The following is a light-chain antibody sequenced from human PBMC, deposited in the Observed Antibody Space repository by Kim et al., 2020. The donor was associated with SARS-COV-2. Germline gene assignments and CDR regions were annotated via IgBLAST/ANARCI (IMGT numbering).Light chain of an antibody. CDR2: YNH. J-gene: IGLJ3*02. Sequence: QSVLTQPPSVSAAPGQKVTISCSGTNSNIGNNHVSWYQQVPGTAPQHLIYYNHSRRSGIPDRFSASTSGTSAALGITGLQPGEEGEYFCATWDNSQSAGVFGGGTKVTVL. CDR1: NSNIGNNH. CDR3: ATWDNSQSAGV. V-gene: IGLV1-51*01.